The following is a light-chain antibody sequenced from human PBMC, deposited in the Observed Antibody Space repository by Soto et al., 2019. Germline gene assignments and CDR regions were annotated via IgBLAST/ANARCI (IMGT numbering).Light chain of an antibody. CDR1: QSIFNY. CDR2: DAS. V-gene: IGKV3-11*01. Sequence: DIVLTQSPATLSLSPGERATLSCRASQSIFNYLTWYQQKPGQAPRLLIYDASTRATGIPARFSGSGFGTDFTLTVSSLEPEDSAVYYCQQRDSWPLTFGGGTKVEIK. CDR3: QQRDSWPLT. J-gene: IGKJ4*01.